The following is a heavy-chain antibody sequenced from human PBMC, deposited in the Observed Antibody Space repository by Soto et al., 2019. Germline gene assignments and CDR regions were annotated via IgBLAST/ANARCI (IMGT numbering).Heavy chain of an antibody. V-gene: IGHV4-34*01. J-gene: IGHJ4*02. CDR3: ASVDSSGYYGGDY. D-gene: IGHD3-22*01. CDR1: GGSFSGYY. Sequence: KPSETLSLTCAVYGGSFSGYYWSWIRQPPGKGLEWIGEINHSGSTNYNPSLKSRVTISVDTSKNQFSLKLSSVTAADTAVYYCASVDSSGYYGGDYWGQGTLVTVSS. CDR2: INHSGST.